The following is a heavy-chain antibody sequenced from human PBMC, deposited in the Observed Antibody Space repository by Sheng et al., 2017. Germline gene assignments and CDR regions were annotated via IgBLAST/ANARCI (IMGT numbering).Heavy chain of an antibody. V-gene: IGHV4-38-2*02. CDR1: GYSISSGYY. J-gene: IGHJ5*02. Sequence: VQLQESGPGLVKPSETLSLTCTVSGYSISSGYYWGWIRQPPGKGLEWIGSIYHSGSTYYNPSLKSRVTISVDTSKNQFSLKLSSVTAPDTAVYYCARILATSQGWFDPWGQGTLVTVSS. CDR3: ARILATSQGWFDP. CDR2: IYHSGST. D-gene: IGHD5-12*01.